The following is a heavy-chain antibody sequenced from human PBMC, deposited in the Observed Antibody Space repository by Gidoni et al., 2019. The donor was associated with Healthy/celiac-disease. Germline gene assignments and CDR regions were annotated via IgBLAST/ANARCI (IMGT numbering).Heavy chain of an antibody. CDR3: AKDLGPFDDYDFWSGSGSIRGYFDY. CDR2: ISGRGGST. CDR1: GFPFSSYS. V-gene: IGHV3-23*01. D-gene: IGHD3-3*01. Sequence: EVQLLESGGGLVQPGGSLRLSCAASGFPFSSYSMSWARQAPGKGLVWVSAISGRGGSTDYAASVKGRFTICRDNYKNTRYLQMNSLRAEDTAVYYCAKDLGPFDDYDFWSGSGSIRGYFDYWGQGTLVTVSS. J-gene: IGHJ4*02.